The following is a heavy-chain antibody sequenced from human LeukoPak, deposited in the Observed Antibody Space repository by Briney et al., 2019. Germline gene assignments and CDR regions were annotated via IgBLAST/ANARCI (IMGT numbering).Heavy chain of an antibody. V-gene: IGHV3-48*03. CDR2: ISASETSI. CDR1: GFTFSLYN. CDR3: VRDNLENQWLERSY. D-gene: IGHD6-19*01. Sequence: PWGSLRLSCAASGFTFSLYNMNWVRQAPGKGLEWVSQISASETSIKYADSVRGRFTISRDNVKNSVYLQMNSLRAEDTAIYYCVRDNLENQWLERSYWGQGTLVTVSS. J-gene: IGHJ4*02.